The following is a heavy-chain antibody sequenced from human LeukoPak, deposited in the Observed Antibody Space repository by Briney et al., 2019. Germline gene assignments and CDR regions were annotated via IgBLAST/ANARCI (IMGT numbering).Heavy chain of an antibody. CDR2: IYTSGST. D-gene: IGHD4-17*01. V-gene: IGHV4-4*07. CDR3: ARDPGTVTNRFDY. Sequence: SETLSLTCTVSGGSISSYYWGWIRQPPGKGLEWIGRIYTSGSTNYNPSLKSRVTMSVDTSKNQFSLKLSSVTAADTAVYYCARDPGTVTNRFDYWGQGTLVTVSS. J-gene: IGHJ4*02. CDR1: GGSISSYY.